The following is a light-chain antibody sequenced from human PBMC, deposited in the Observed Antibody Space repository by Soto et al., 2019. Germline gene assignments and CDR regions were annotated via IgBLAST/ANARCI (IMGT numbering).Light chain of an antibody. CDR1: SPNIGRNT. CDR2: SNN. V-gene: IGLV1-44*01. Sequence: QSVLTQPPSVSGTPGQRVTISCSGSSPNIGRNTVNWYQQVPGTAPKLLNYSNNQRPSGVADRFSGSKSGTSASLAISGLQSEDEADYYCAAWDDSLNVSYVFGTGTKLTVL. J-gene: IGLJ1*01. CDR3: AAWDDSLNVSYV.